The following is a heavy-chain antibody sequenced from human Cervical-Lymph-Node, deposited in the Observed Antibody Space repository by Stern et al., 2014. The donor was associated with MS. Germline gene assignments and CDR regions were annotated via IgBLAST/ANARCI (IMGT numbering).Heavy chain of an antibody. Sequence: EDQLVESGGGLVQPGGSLRLSCTVSGFNFRFYWMSWVRQAPGKGLEWVANIKQDGSEGYYVDSVKGRFTISRDNAKNLLYLQMSSLRVEDTAVYYCARDRSNYYFDYWGQGSLVTVSS. V-gene: IGHV3-7*01. CDR2: IKQDGSEG. D-gene: IGHD3-10*01. CDR3: ARDRSNYYFDY. J-gene: IGHJ4*02. CDR1: GFNFRFYW.